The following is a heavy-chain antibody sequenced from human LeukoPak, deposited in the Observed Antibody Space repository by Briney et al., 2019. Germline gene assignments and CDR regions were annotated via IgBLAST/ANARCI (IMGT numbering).Heavy chain of an antibody. CDR2: THLNSGDT. Sequence: ASVKVSCKASEYTFTNYHINWVRQASGQGLEWMGWTHLNSGDTGYAQKFQGRLTMTRNTSISTAYMELSSLRSEDTAVYYCARGGGWLQRPFDYWGQGTLVTVSS. CDR1: EYTFTNYH. CDR3: ARGGGWLQRPFDY. D-gene: IGHD5-24*01. V-gene: IGHV1-8*01. J-gene: IGHJ4*02.